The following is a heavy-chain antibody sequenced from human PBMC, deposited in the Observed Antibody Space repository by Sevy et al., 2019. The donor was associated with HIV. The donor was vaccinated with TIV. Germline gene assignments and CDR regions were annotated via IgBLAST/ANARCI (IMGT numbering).Heavy chain of an antibody. CDR1: GDSISNSV. V-gene: IGHV4-59*01. Sequence: SETLSLTCTVSGDSISNSVWSWIRQPPGKGLEWIGYLYYSGNTNYNPSLKTRVTISVDTSKNQFSLSLKSVTAADTVVYYCARDYYDDRPRGFDPWGQGTLVTVSS. CDR3: ARDYYDDRPRGFDP. J-gene: IGHJ5*02. D-gene: IGHD3-22*01. CDR2: LYYSGNT.